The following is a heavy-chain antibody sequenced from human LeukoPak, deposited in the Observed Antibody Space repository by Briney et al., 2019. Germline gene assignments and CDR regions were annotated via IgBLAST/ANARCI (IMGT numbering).Heavy chain of an antibody. CDR2: ITSDGRYI. CDR1: GFTFTNYN. V-gene: IGHV3-21*01. Sequence: GGSLRLSCAASGFTFTNYNMNWVRQAPGKGLEWVSSITSDGRYIYYGDSVKGRFTISRDNAKNSVFLQMDSLRAEDTAVYYCARDRASIVGATHYFDYWGQGTLVTVSS. CDR3: ARDRASIVGATHYFDY. J-gene: IGHJ4*02. D-gene: IGHD1-26*01.